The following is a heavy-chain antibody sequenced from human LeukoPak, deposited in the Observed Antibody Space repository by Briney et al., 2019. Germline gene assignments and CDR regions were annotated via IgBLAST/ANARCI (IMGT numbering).Heavy chain of an antibody. J-gene: IGHJ4*02. Sequence: GASVKVSCKASGYTFTSYSMHWVRQAPGQGLEWMGIINPSVGSPNYAQKFQGRVTMTRDTSTSTVYMELSSLRSEDTAVYYCARGAGCSGGSCYYTRGPSYYFEYWGQGTLVTVSS. CDR1: GYTFTSYS. D-gene: IGHD2-15*01. V-gene: IGHV1-46*01. CDR3: ARGAGCSGGSCYYTRGPSYYFEY. CDR2: INPSVGSP.